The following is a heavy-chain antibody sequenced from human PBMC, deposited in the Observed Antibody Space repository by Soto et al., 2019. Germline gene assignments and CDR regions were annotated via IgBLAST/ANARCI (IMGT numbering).Heavy chain of an antibody. CDR1: GFSFSSYT. V-gene: IGHV3-21*06. D-gene: IGHD2-15*01. CDR2: ITNGVTHK. Sequence: GGSLRLSCTASGFSFSSYTMNWVRQAPGKGLEWVASITNGVTHKYSADSVKGRFTISRDNDKNSLYLQMNNLRAEDTDTYYCARAHEVAWFDSWGLGALVTVSS. J-gene: IGHJ5*01. CDR3: ARAHEVAWFDS.